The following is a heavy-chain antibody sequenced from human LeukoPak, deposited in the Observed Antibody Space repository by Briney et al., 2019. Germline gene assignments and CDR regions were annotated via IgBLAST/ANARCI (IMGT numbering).Heavy chain of an antibody. V-gene: IGHV1-8*01. D-gene: IGHD5-18*01. CDR3: ARGARYSYGYDY. CDR2: MNPNSGNT. J-gene: IGHJ4*02. CDR1: GYTFTSYD. Sequence: ASVKVSCKASGYTFTSYDINWVRQATGQGLEWMGWMNPNSGNTGYAQKFQGRVTMTRNTSISTAYMELSSLRSEDTAVYYCARGARYSYGYDYWGQGTLVTVSS.